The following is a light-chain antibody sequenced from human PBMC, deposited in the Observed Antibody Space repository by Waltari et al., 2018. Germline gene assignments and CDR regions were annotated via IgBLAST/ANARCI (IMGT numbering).Light chain of an antibody. CDR3: QQYGNSPLT. J-gene: IGKJ4*01. V-gene: IGKV3-20*01. CDR2: GAS. Sequence: CRASQIVSNNYLAWYQQKPGQAPRLLIYGASSRATGIPDRFSGGGSGTDFTLTISRLEPEDFAVYFCQQYGNSPLTFGGGTEVEIE. CDR1: QIVSNNY.